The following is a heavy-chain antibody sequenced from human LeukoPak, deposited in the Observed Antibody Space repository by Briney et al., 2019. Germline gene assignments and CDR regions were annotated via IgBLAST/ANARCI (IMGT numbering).Heavy chain of an antibody. CDR1: GFTFSSYG. D-gene: IGHD6-6*01. Sequence: PGGSLRLSCAASGFTFSSYGMSWVRQAPGKGLEWVSGINWNGGSTGYADSVKGRFTISRDNAKNSLYLQMNSLRAEDTALYHCARADSSSSSYYYYYYYMDVWGKGTTVTVSS. CDR3: ARADSSSSSYYYYYYYMDV. V-gene: IGHV3-20*01. CDR2: INWNGGST. J-gene: IGHJ6*03.